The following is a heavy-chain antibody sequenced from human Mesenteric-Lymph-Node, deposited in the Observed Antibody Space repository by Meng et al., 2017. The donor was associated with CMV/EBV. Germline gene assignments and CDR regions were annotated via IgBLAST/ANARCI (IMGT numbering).Heavy chain of an antibody. V-gene: IGHV3-21*01. CDR1: GFTFDDYA. J-gene: IGHJ6*02. CDR2: ISPIDNYV. Sequence: GESLKISCTASGFTFDDYAMHWVRQAPGKGLEWVSSISPIDNYVYYADSVQGRFTISRDNAKNSLYLQMNNLRAEDTAVYYCARVPGLGMNYFFGMDVWGQGTTVTVSS. D-gene: IGHD3/OR15-3a*01. CDR3: ARVPGLGMNYFFGMDV.